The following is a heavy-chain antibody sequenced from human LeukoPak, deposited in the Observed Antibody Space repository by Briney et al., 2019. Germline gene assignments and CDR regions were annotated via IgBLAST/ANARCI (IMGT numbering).Heavy chain of an antibody. Sequence: GGSLRLSCEASGFIFSNYWMSWVRQVPGKGLEWVANVNEEETETNYGASVKGRFTISRDNANNELHLQMNRLRAEDTAMYYCATEVCTDKGDFDLWGRGTLVTVSS. CDR2: VNEEETET. J-gene: IGHJ2*01. CDR3: ATEVCTDKGDFDL. CDR1: GFIFSNYW. D-gene: IGHD3-16*01. V-gene: IGHV3-7*02.